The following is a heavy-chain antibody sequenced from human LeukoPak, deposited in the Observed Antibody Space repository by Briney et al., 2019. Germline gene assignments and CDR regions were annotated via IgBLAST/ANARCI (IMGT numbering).Heavy chain of an antibody. CDR1: GGSISSYY. V-gene: IGHV4-59*08. J-gene: IGHJ4*02. CDR2: IYYSGST. D-gene: IGHD3-16*01. CDR3: ARHPTRGDFDY. Sequence: SETLSLTCTVSGGSISSYYWSWIRQPPGKGLEWIGYIYYSGSTNYNPSLKSRVTISVDTSKNQFSLKLSSVTAADTAMYYCARHPTRGDFDYWGQGILVTVSS.